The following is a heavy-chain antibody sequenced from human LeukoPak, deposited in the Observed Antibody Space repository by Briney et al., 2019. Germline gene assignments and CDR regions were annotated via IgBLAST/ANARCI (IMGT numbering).Heavy chain of an antibody. CDR2: ISYDGSNK. D-gene: IGHD5-18*01. CDR1: GFTFSSYA. J-gene: IGHJ4*02. Sequence: GGSLRLSCAASGFTFSSYAMRWVRQAPGKGLEWVAVISYDGSNKYYADSVKGRFTISRDNSKNTLYLQMNSLRAEDTAVYYCARDTSWIQLWFDYWGQGTLVTVSS. V-gene: IGHV3-30-3*01. CDR3: ARDTSWIQLWFDY.